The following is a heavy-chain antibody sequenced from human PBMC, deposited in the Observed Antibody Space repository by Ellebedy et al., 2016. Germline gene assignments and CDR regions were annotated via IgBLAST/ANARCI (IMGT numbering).Heavy chain of an antibody. J-gene: IGHJ4*02. CDR1: GFTFSSYA. Sequence: GGSLRLXXAASGFTFSSYAMSWVRQAPGKGLEWVSAISGSGGSTYYADSVKGRFTISRDNSKNTLYLQMNSLRAEDTAVYYCATMEGPLDYWGQGTLVTVSS. D-gene: IGHD1-1*01. CDR3: ATMEGPLDY. V-gene: IGHV3-23*01. CDR2: ISGSGGST.